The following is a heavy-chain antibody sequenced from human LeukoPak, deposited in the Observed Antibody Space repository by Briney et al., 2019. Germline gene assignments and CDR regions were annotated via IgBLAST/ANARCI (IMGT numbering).Heavy chain of an antibody. CDR3: ARLAGSSGYYFPGGY. V-gene: IGHV1-18*01. CDR2: ISAYNGNT. Sequence: ASVKVSCKASGYTFTSYGISWVRQAPGQGLEWAGWISAYNGNTNYAQKLQGRVTMTTDTSTSTAYMELRSLRSDDTAVYYCARLAGSSGYYFPGGYWGQGTLVTVSS. J-gene: IGHJ4*02. D-gene: IGHD3-22*01. CDR1: GYTFTSYG.